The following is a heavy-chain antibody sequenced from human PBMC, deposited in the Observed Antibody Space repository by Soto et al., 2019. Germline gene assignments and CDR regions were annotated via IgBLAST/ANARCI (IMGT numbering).Heavy chain of an antibody. Sequence: EVQLLESGGGLVQPGGSLRLSCAASGLTLSSYAMNWVRQAPGKGLEWVSGVSGGGGSTYYADSVKGRFTISRDNSKNTLYLQMNSLRAEDTAVYYCAKDSSGYSYDHNAFDIWGQGTMVTVSS. D-gene: IGHD5-18*01. J-gene: IGHJ3*02. CDR3: AKDSSGYSYDHNAFDI. CDR1: GLTLSSYA. V-gene: IGHV3-23*01. CDR2: VSGGGGST.